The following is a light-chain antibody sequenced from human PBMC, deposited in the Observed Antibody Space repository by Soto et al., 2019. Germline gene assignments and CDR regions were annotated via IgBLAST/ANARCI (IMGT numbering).Light chain of an antibody. CDR3: QQSYSDVVYS. Sequence: DIQMTQSPSSLSASVGDRVTVTCRASQNIINKLNWYQQKPGKAPKLLIYAAYSLLTGVPSRFSGSGSGTDFTLTISSQQPEDSATYYCQQSYSDVVYSFDQGTKLEIK. V-gene: IGKV1-39*01. CDR1: QNIINK. CDR2: AAY. J-gene: IGKJ2*03.